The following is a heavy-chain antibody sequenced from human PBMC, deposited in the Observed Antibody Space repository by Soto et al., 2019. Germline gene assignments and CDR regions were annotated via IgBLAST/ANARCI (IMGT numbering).Heavy chain of an antibody. CDR2: INPNSGDT. J-gene: IGHJ4*02. Sequence: ASVKVSCKASGYTFTGYFMHWVRQAPGQGLEWMGWINPNSGDTNYPQKFQGRVTMTRDTSISTAYMELSRLTSDDTAMYYCARGRTYSYDRSAVDYWGQGTLVTVSS. D-gene: IGHD3-22*01. CDR1: GYTFTGYF. CDR3: ARGRTYSYDRSAVDY. V-gene: IGHV1-2*02.